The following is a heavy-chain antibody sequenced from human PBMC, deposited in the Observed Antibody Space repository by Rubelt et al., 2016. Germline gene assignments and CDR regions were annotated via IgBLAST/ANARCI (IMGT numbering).Heavy chain of an antibody. CDR2: ISQTGSA. J-gene: IGHJ6*02. CDR1: GGSFSGYF. V-gene: IGHV4-34*01. D-gene: IGHD1-7*01. CDR3: ARHRTFSGTPSYYYYGMDV. Sequence: QVQLQQWGTGLLKPSETLSLTCAVFGGSFSGYFWTWIRQPPGKGLEWIGEISQTGSANYNPSLKSRVIMSVDTSKNQFSLRLGSVTAADTAVYYCARHRTFSGTPSYYYYGMDVWGQGTTVTVSS.